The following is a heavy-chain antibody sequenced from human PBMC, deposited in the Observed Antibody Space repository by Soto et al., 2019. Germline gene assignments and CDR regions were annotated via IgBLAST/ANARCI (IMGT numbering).Heavy chain of an antibody. CDR3: ARISLLGIAAAGKQDAFDI. CDR1: GFSLSTSGMC. J-gene: IGHJ3*02. V-gene: IGHV2-70*11. Sequence: GSGPTLVNPTQTLTLTCTFSGFSLSTSGMCVSWIRQPPGKALEWLARIDWDDDKYYSTSLKTRLTISKDTSKNQVVLTMTNMDPVDTATYYCARISLLGIAAAGKQDAFDIWGQGTMVTVSS. D-gene: IGHD6-13*01. CDR2: IDWDDDK.